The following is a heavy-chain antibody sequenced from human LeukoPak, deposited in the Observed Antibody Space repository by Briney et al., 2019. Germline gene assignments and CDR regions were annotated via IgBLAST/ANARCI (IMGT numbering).Heavy chain of an antibody. CDR2: ISSSSSYI. CDR3: ARVGQQQLNFDY. J-gene: IGHJ4*02. D-gene: IGHD6-13*01. V-gene: IGHV3-21*01. Sequence: PGGSLRLSCAASGFTFSSYSMNWVRQAPGKGLEWFSSISSSSSYIYYADSVKGRFTISRDNAKNSLYLQMNSLRAEDTAVYYCARVGQQQLNFDYWGQGTLVTVSS. CDR1: GFTFSSYS.